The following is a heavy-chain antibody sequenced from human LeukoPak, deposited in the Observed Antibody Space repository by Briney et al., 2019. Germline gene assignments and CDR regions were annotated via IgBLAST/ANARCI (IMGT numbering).Heavy chain of an antibody. J-gene: IGHJ4*02. CDR2: IYHSGST. D-gene: IGHD2-15*01. Sequence: SETLSLTCTVSGYSISSGYYWGWIRQPPGKGLEWIGSIYHSGSTYYNPSLKSRVTISVDTSKNQFSLKLSSVTAADTAVYYCARGGRVVVAAIDYWGQGTLVTVSS. CDR1: GYSISSGYY. V-gene: IGHV4-38-2*02. CDR3: ARGGRVVVAAIDY.